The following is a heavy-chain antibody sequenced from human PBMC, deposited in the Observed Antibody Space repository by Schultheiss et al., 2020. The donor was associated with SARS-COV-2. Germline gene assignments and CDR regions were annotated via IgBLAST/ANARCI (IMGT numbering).Heavy chain of an antibody. CDR2: IYYSGST. Sequence: SETLSLTCTVSDGSISSYYWSWIRQPPGKGLEWIGYIYYSGSTYYNPSLKSRVTISVDTSKNQFSLKLSSVTAADTAVYYCARVSLGYSSSHIDYWGQGILVTVSS. J-gene: IGHJ4*02. V-gene: IGHV4-59*01. CDR3: ARVSLGYSSSHIDY. CDR1: DGSISSYY. D-gene: IGHD6-13*01.